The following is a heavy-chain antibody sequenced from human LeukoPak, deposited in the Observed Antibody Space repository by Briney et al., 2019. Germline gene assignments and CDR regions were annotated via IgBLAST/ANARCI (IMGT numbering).Heavy chain of an antibody. CDR1: GFTFSSRDW. V-gene: IGHV3-7*03. Sequence: PGGSLRLSCVASGFTFSSRDWMTWVRQAPGKGLEWVANIKQDGSEKNYVDSVKGRFTISRDNAKNSLYLQMNSLRAEDTALYYCAKDIGGRWLQIGGFDYWGQGTLVTVSS. CDR2: IKQDGSEK. J-gene: IGHJ4*02. D-gene: IGHD5-24*01. CDR3: AKDIGGRWLQIGGFDY.